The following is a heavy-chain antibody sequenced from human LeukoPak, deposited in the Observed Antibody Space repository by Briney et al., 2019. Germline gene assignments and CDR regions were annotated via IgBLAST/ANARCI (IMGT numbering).Heavy chain of an antibody. D-gene: IGHD3-22*01. CDR1: GGSISSGGYS. Sequence: SQTLSLTCAVSGGSISSGGYSWSWIRQPPGKGLEWIGYIYHSGSTYYNPSLKSRVTISVDRSKNQFSLKLSSVTAADTAVYYCARYGYDSSGYYVDWYFDLWAVAPWSLSPQ. CDR3: ARYGYDSSGYYVDWYFDL. J-gene: IGHJ2*01. V-gene: IGHV4-30-2*01. CDR2: IYHSGST.